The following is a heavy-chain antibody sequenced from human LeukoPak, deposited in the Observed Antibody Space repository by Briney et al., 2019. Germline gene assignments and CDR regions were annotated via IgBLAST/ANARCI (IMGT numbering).Heavy chain of an antibody. CDR2: ISGSGDST. V-gene: IGHV3-23*01. CDR3: TWGGSGYYAY. CDR1: GYSISSGYY. J-gene: IGHJ4*02. D-gene: IGHD3-3*01. Sequence: ETLSLTCTVSGYSISSGYYCSWIRQPPGKGLEWVSVISGSGDSTYYADSVKGRFTISRDNSKNTLYLQMNSLRAEDTAVYYCTWGGSGYYAYWGQGTLVTVSS.